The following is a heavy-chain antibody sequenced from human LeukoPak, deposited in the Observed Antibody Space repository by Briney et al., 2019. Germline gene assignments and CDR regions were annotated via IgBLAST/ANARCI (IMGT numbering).Heavy chain of an antibody. J-gene: IGHJ4*02. V-gene: IGHV3-21*01. CDR2: ISSSSSYI. CDR3: ASKGYGDYPFDY. D-gene: IGHD4-17*01. Sequence: NPGGSLRLSCAASGFTFSSYSMYWVRQAPGKGLEWVSSISSSSSYIYYADSVKGRFTISRDNAKNSLYLQMNSLRAEDTAVYYCASKGYGDYPFDYWGQGTLVTVSS. CDR1: GFTFSSYS.